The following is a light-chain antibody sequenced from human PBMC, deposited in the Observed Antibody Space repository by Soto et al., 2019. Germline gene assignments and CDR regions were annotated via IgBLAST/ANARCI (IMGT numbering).Light chain of an antibody. V-gene: IGKV2-28*01. J-gene: IGKJ1*01. CDR2: AAS. CDR1: QSLLHSNGYNY. CDR3: QQSYSSPPT. Sequence: DIVMTQSPLSLPVTPGEPASISCRSSQSLLHSNGYNYLDWYLQKPGQSPQLLIFAASSLQSGVPSRFSGSRSGPDFTLTISSLQPEDFATYYCQQSYSSPPTFGQGTKVEIK.